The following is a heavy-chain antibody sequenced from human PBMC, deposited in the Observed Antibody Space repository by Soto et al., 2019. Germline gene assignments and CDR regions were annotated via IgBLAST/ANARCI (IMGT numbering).Heavy chain of an antibody. CDR2: MSGPNGNP. Sequence: QVQLVQSGAEVKKPGASLKVSCKASGYTFSSHGISWVRQAPGQGLEWMGWMSGPNGNPKHAQKFQDRVTMTTDTSTRTAYMELRSLRSDDTAVYYCARPLPGAGAGAFDIWGQGTMVTVSS. D-gene: IGHD1-26*01. J-gene: IGHJ3*02. CDR3: ARPLPGAGAGAFDI. V-gene: IGHV1-18*01. CDR1: GYTFSSHG.